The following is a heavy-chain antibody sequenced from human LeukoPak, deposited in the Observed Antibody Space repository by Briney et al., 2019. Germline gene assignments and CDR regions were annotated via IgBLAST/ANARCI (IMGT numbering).Heavy chain of an antibody. D-gene: IGHD1-26*01. J-gene: IGHJ4*02. CDR1: GGSFSGYY. V-gene: IGHV4-34*01. Sequence: SETLSLTCAVYGGSFSGYYWSWIRQPPGKGLEWIGEINHSGSTNYNPSLKSRVTISVDTSKNQFSLKLSSVTAADTAVYYCARGRRDPGAPPQDWGQGTLVTVSS. CDR2: INHSGST. CDR3: ARGRRDPGAPPQD.